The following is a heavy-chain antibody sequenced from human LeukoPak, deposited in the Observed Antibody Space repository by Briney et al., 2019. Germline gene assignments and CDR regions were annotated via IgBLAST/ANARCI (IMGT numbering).Heavy chain of an antibody. D-gene: IGHD7-27*01. CDR2: IYYSGST. V-gene: IGHV4-31*03. CDR1: GGSISSGGYY. J-gene: IGHJ2*01. CDR3: ARNPNWGNSYFDL. Sequence: TLSLTCTVSGGSISSGGYYWSWIRQHPGEGLEWICYIYYSGSTYYNPSLKSRVTISVDTSKNQFSLKLSSVTAADTAVYYCARNPNWGNSYFDLWGRGTLVTVSS.